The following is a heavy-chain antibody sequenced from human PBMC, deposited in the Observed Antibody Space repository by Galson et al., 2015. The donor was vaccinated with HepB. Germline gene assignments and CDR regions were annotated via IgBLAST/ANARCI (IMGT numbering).Heavy chain of an antibody. V-gene: IGHV3-30*01. CDR3: AREIWGSIDY. J-gene: IGHJ4*02. CDR2: ISNDEREK. Sequence: SLRLSCAASGFRFNTYVMHWVRQAPGKGLECVAVISNDEREKYYVDSVRGRFTISRDTSMNTLYLQMDSLRDEDTALYYCAREIWGSIDYWGQGALVTVSS. D-gene: IGHD3-16*01. CDR1: GFRFNTYV.